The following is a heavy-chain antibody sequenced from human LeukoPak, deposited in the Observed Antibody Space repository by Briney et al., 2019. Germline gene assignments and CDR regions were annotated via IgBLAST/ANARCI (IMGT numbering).Heavy chain of an antibody. CDR1: GGSFSGYY. CDR3: ARGSLLPYYDFWSGYYTSPAFDI. CDR2: INHSGST. Sequence: SETLSLTCAVYGGSFSGYYWSWIRQPPGKGLEWIGEINHSGSTNYNPSLKSRVTISVDTSKNQFSLKLSSVTAADTAVYYCARGSLLPYYDFWSGYYTSPAFDIWGQGTMVTVSS. D-gene: IGHD3-3*01. J-gene: IGHJ3*02. V-gene: IGHV4-34*01.